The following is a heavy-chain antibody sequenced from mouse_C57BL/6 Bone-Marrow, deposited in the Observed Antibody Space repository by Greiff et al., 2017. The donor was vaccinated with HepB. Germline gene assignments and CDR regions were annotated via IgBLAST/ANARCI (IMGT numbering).Heavy chain of an antibody. CDR2: INYDGRST. J-gene: IGHJ3*01. CDR1: GFTFSDYY. CDR3: ARAAEDGNYPAWFAY. D-gene: IGHD2-1*01. V-gene: IGHV5-16*01. Sequence: EVMLVESEGGLVQPGSSMKLSCTASGFTFSDYYMALVRQVPEKGLEWVANINYDGRSTYYLDSLKSRFIISRDNAKNILYLQMSSLKSEDTATYYCARAAEDGNYPAWFAYWGQGTLVTVSA.